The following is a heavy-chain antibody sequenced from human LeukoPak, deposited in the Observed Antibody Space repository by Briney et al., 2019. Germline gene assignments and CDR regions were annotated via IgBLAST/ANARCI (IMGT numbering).Heavy chain of an antibody. CDR3: ARDAWAYSSSSRHFDY. CDR2: IYYSGST. V-gene: IGHV4-59*01. CDR1: GGSISSYY. D-gene: IGHD6-6*01. Sequence: PSETLSLTCTVSGGSISSYYWSWIRQPPGKGLEWIGYIYYSGSTNYNPSLKSRVTISVDTSKNQFSLKLSSVTAADTAVYYCARDAWAYSSSSRHFDYWGQGTLVTVSS. J-gene: IGHJ4*02.